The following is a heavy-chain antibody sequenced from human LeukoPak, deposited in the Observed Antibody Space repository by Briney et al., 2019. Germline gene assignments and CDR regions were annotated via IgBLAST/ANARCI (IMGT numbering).Heavy chain of an antibody. CDR3: ARRLWSGYSSFGY. Sequence: SVKVSCKASGGTFSSYAISWVRQAPGQGLEWMGGIIPIFGTANYAQKFQGRVTITADESTSTAYMELSSLRSEDTAVYYCARRLWSGYSSFGYWGQGTLVTVSS. V-gene: IGHV1-69*13. J-gene: IGHJ4*02. CDR1: GGTFSSYA. D-gene: IGHD3-3*01. CDR2: IIPIFGTA.